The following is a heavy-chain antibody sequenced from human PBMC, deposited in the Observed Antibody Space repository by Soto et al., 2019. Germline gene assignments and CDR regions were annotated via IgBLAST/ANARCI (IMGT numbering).Heavy chain of an antibody. V-gene: IGHV4-39*01. CDR3: ASSTGGNTTRIDY. CDR2: IYYSGST. J-gene: IGHJ4*02. Sequence: SETLSLTCTVSGGSISSSSYYWGWIRQPPGKGLEWIGSIYYSGSTYYNPSLKSRVTISVDTSKNQFSLKLSSVTAADTAVYYCASSTGGNTTRIDYWGQGTLVTVSS. D-gene: IGHD2-2*01. CDR1: GGSISSSSYY.